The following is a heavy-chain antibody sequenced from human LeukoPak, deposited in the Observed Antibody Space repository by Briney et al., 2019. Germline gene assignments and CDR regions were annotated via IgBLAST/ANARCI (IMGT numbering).Heavy chain of an antibody. CDR2: INEDGREK. D-gene: IGHD2-15*01. CDR1: GFTFTSHW. V-gene: IGHV3-7*01. J-gene: IGHJ6*02. CDR3: AKGVVAATNAAYYGMDV. Sequence: SGGSLRLSCEASGFTFTSHWMSWVRQVPGKGLEWVAKINEDGREKYYVDSVKGRFTISRDNAKNTLYMQMNSLRQEDTAVYYYAKGVVAATNAAYYGMDVWGQGTTVTVSS.